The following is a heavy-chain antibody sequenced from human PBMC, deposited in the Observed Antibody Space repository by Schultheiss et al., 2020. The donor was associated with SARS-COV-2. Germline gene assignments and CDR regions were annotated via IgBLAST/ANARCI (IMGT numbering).Heavy chain of an antibody. V-gene: IGHV3-48*04. CDR2: ISSSSSTI. Sequence: GGSLRLSCAASGFTVSSNYMSWVRQAPGKGLEWVSYISSSSSTIYYADSVKGRFTISRDNAKNSLYLQMNSLRAEDTAVYYCARSMVRGVTVAFDIWGQGTMVTVSS. J-gene: IGHJ3*02. CDR3: ARSMVRGVTVAFDI. D-gene: IGHD3-10*01. CDR1: GFTVSSNY.